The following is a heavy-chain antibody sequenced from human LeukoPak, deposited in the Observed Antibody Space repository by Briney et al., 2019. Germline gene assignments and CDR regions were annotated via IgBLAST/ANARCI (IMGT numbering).Heavy chain of an antibody. CDR3: ARDLSPYCSGGSCHYYMDV. CDR1: GYTFNSYG. V-gene: IGHV1-18*01. J-gene: IGHJ6*03. CDR2: ISAYNGNT. D-gene: IGHD2-15*01. Sequence: ASVKVSCKASGYTFNSYGISWVRQAPGQGLEWMAWISAYNGNTNYAQKLQDRVTMTTDTFTSTAYMELRNLRSDDTAVYYCARDLSPYCSGGSCHYYMDVWGKGTTVTVSS.